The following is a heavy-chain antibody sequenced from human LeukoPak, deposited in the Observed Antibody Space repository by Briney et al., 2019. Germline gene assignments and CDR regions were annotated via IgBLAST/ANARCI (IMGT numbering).Heavy chain of an antibody. CDR3: ARGTDFWSGTKALLLSYYYYMDV. J-gene: IGHJ6*03. Sequence: ASVKVSCKASGGTFSSYAISWVRQAPGQGLEWMGGIIPIFGTANYAQKFQGRVTITADESTSTAYMELSSLRSEDTAVYYCARGTDFWSGTKALLLSYYYYMDVWGKGTTVTVSS. CDR2: IIPIFGTA. D-gene: IGHD3-3*01. CDR1: GGTFSSYA. V-gene: IGHV1-69*13.